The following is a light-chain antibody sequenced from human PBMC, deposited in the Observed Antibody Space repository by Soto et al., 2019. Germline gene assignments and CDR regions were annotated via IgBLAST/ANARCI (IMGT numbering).Light chain of an antibody. CDR3: QQRSNWPCT. J-gene: IGKJ2*02. V-gene: IGKV3-11*01. CDR2: DAS. Sequence: EIVLTQSPATLSLSPGERATLSCRASQSVSKYLAWYQQKPGQAPRLLIYDASNRATDIPARFSGSGSGTDFTLTISSLEPEDFAVYYCQQRSNWPCTFGQGTKVEIK. CDR1: QSVSKY.